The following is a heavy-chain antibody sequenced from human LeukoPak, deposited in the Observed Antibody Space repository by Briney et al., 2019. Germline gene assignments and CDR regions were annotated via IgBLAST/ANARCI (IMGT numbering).Heavy chain of an antibody. CDR3: ASDPAFDI. CDR2: IYSGGST. J-gene: IGHJ3*02. V-gene: IGHV3-53*01. Sequence: PSETLSLTCAVYGGSFSGYYMSWVRQAPGKGLEWVSVIYSGGSTYYADSVKGRFTISRDNSKNTLYLQMNSLRAEDTAVYYCASDPAFDIWGQGTMVTVSS. CDR1: GGSFSGYY.